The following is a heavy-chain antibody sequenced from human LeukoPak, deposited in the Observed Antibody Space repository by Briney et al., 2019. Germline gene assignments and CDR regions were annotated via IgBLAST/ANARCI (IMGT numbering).Heavy chain of an antibody. CDR1: GFTFSSYW. D-gene: IGHD3-3*01. V-gene: IGHV3-7*01. J-gene: IGHJ4*02. Sequence: GGSLRLSCAASGFTFSSYWMSWVRQAPGKGLEWVANIKQDGSEKYYVDSVKGRFTISRDNAKNSLYLQMNSLRAEDTAVYYCARDALYYDFWSGYYIFDYWGQGTLVTVSS. CDR3: ARDALYYDFWSGYYIFDY. CDR2: IKQDGSEK.